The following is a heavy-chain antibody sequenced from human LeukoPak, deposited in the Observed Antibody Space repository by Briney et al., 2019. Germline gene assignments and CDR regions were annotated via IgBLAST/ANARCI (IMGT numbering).Heavy chain of an antibody. D-gene: IGHD3-22*01. Sequence: RPGGSLGLSCAASGFTFDNYGMSWVRQAPGKGLEWVSGINWNGGSTGYADSVKGRFTISRDNAKNSLYLQMNSLRAEDTALYYCARIDTYYYDSSGYYSAFDIWGQGTIVTVSS. J-gene: IGHJ3*02. CDR2: INWNGGST. V-gene: IGHV3-20*04. CDR3: ARIDTYYYDSSGYYSAFDI. CDR1: GFTFDNYG.